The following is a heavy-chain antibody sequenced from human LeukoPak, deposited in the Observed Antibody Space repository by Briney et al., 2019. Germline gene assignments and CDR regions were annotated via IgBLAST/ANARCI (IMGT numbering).Heavy chain of an antibody. Sequence: SETLSLTCTVSGGSISSGGYYWSWIRQHPGKGLEWIGYIYYSGSTYYNPSLKSRVTISVDTSKNQFSLKLSSVTAADTAVYYCARVQIWLDYCYYYGMDVWGQGTTVTVSS. J-gene: IGHJ6*02. D-gene: IGHD3-22*01. CDR1: GGSISSGGYY. CDR3: ARVQIWLDYCYYYGMDV. V-gene: IGHV4-31*03. CDR2: IYYSGST.